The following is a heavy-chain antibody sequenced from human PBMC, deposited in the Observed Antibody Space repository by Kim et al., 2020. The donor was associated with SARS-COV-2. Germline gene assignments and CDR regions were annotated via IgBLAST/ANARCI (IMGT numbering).Heavy chain of an antibody. J-gene: IGHJ4*02. CDR3: ARVYCGGDCYSLLFDY. D-gene: IGHD2-21*02. V-gene: IGHV4-39*01. Sequence: SLKSRVTISVDTSKNQFSLKLSSVTAADTAVYYCARVYCGGDCYSLLFDYWGQGTLVTVSS.